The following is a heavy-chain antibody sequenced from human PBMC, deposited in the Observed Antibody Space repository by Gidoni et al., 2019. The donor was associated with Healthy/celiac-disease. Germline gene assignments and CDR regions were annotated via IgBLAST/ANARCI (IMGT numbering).Heavy chain of an antibody. CDR2: ISSSRSYI. J-gene: IGHJ4*02. CDR1: GFTFSSYS. Sequence: EVQLVESGGGLVKPGGSLRLSCAASGFTFSSYSMNWVRQAPGKGLEWFSSISSSRSYIYYADSVKGRFTISRDNAKNSLYLQMNSLRAEDTAVYYCARTHYYDSSGYDDWGQGTLVTVSS. V-gene: IGHV3-21*01. CDR3: ARTHYYDSSGYDD. D-gene: IGHD3-22*01.